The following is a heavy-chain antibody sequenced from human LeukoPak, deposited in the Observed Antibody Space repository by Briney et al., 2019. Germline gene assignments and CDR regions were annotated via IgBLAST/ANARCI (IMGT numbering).Heavy chain of an antibody. CDR1: GFTFSSYA. V-gene: IGHV3-64*01. CDR2: ISSNGGST. D-gene: IGHD3-10*01. J-gene: IGHJ6*03. Sequence: GGSLRLSCAASGFTFSSYAMHWVRQAPGKGLEYVSAISSNGGSTYYANSVKGRFTISRDNYKNTLYLQMGSLRAEDIAVYYCARDGGYGSAELFYYMDVWGKGTTVTVSS. CDR3: ARDGGYGSAELFYYMDV.